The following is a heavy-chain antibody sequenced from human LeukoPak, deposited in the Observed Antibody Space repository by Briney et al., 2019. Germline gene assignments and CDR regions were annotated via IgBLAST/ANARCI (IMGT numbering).Heavy chain of an antibody. V-gene: IGHV1-2*02. J-gene: IGHJ4*02. CDR1: GYTFTGYF. CDR3: ARGLRFLEWSVGY. CDR2: INPNSGGT. D-gene: IGHD3-3*01. Sequence: ASVKVSCKASGYTFTGYFMHWVRQAPGQGLKWMGWINPNSGGTNYAQKFQGRVTMTWDTSISTAYMELSRLRSDDTAVYYCARGLRFLEWSVGYWGQGTLVTVSS.